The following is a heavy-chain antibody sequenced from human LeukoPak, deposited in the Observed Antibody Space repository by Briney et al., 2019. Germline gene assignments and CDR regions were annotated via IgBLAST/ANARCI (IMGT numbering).Heavy chain of an antibody. D-gene: IGHD2-21*02. CDR1: GFTFSSYG. CDR2: IRYDGSNK. CDR3: AKDGTLAYCGGDCYTLDY. Sequence: GGSLRLSCAASGFTFSSYGMHWVRQAPGKGLEWVAFIRYDGSNKYYADSVKGRFTISRDNAKNSLYLQMNSLRAEDTAVYYCAKDGTLAYCGGDCYTLDYWGQGTLVTVSS. J-gene: IGHJ4*02. V-gene: IGHV3-30*02.